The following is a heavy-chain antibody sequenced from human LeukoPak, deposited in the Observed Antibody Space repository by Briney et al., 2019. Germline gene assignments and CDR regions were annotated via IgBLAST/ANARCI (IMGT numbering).Heavy chain of an antibody. CDR1: GGSFSGYY. CDR2: IYYSGST. CDR3: ARLGDFWSGNRWFDP. Sequence: PSETLSLTCAVYGGSFSGYYWSWIRQPPGKGLEWIGYIYYSGSTNYNPSLKSRVTISVDTSKNQFSLKLSSVTAADTAVYYCARLGDFWSGNRWFDPWGQGTLVTVSS. J-gene: IGHJ5*02. D-gene: IGHD3-3*01. V-gene: IGHV4-59*08.